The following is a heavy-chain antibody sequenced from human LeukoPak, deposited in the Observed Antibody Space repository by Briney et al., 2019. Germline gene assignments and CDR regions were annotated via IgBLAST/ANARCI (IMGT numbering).Heavy chain of an antibody. CDR1: GGSINNYY. V-gene: IGHV4-4*07. D-gene: IGHD4-23*01. Sequence: SETLSLTCTVSGGSINNYYWSWIRQPAGKGLEWIGLIYSSGSTSYNPSLRSRVTMSVDTSKKQFSLRLSSVTAADTAVYYCARDLFARGGNSAVEPYYYYYYMDVWGKGTTVTVSS. CDR3: ARDLFARGGNSAVEPYYYYYYMDV. J-gene: IGHJ6*03. CDR2: IYSSGST.